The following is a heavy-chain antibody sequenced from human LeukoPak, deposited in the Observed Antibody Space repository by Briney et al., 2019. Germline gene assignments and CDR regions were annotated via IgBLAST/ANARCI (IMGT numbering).Heavy chain of an antibody. CDR3: ARDDGLNWFDP. CDR2: ISYDGSNK. D-gene: IGHD3/OR15-3a*01. CDR1: GFTFSSYA. V-gene: IGHV3-30-3*01. J-gene: IGHJ5*02. Sequence: GGSLRLSCAASGFTFSSYAMHWVRQAPGKGLEWVAVISYDGSNKYYADSVKGRFTISRDNSKNTLYLQMNSLRAEDTAVYYCARDDGLNWFDPWGQGTLVTVPS.